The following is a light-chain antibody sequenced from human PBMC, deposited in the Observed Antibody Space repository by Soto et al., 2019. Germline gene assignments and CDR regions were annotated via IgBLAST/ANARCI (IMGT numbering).Light chain of an antibody. V-gene: IGKV1-27*01. Sequence: DIQMPQSPSPLSASVGDRITITCRSSQGISTYLAWYQQKPGKVPKLLIYAASTLQSGVPSRFSGSGSGTDFTRTISGLQPEDVATDFCQKYDFVPLTFGGGTKVEI. CDR2: AAS. CDR3: QKYDFVPLT. J-gene: IGKJ4*01. CDR1: QGISTY.